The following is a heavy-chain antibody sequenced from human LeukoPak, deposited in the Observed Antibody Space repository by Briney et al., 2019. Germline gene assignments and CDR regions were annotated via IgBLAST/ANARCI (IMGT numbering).Heavy chain of an antibody. D-gene: IGHD6-19*01. Sequence: SETLSLTCAVSEMSFSAYYWNWIRQSPGKGLEWIGEINYGGSTKYTPSLEGRGTILIDTSKNQFSLKLTSVTAADTAVYYCARGFPPGSGSRGSHASDVWGQGTMVTVSS. CDR2: INYGGST. CDR3: ARGFPPGSGSRGSHASDV. V-gene: IGHV4-34*01. CDR1: EMSFSAYY. J-gene: IGHJ3*01.